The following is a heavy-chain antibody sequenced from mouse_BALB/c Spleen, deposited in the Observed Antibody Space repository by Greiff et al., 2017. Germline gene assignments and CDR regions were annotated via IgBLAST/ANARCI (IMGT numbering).Heavy chain of an antibody. CDR2: ISSGSSTI. V-gene: IGHV5-17*02. CDR1: GFTFSSFG. CDR3: ARKGNDGYYDV. J-gene: IGHJ1*01. D-gene: IGHD2-3*01. Sequence: EVKVVESGGGLVQPGGSRKLSCAASGFTFSSFGMHWVRQAPEKGLEWVAYISSGSSTIYYADTVKGRFTISRDNPKNTLFLQMTSLRSEDTAMYYCARKGNDGYYDVWGAGTTVTVSS.